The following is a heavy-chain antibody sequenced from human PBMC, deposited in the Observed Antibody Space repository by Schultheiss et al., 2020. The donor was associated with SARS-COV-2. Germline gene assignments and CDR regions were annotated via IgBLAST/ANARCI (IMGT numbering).Heavy chain of an antibody. CDR3: ARASRAQQLVNYGMDV. D-gene: IGHD6-13*01. Sequence: SLLLSCAASGFTFSSYGMHWVRQAPGKGLEWVAVIWYDGSNKYFADSVRGRFTISRDNSKNTLYLQMNSLRAEDTAVYYCARASRAQQLVNYGMDVWGQGTTVTVSS. V-gene: IGHV3-33*01. CDR1: GFTFSSYG. J-gene: IGHJ6*02. CDR2: IWYDGSNK.